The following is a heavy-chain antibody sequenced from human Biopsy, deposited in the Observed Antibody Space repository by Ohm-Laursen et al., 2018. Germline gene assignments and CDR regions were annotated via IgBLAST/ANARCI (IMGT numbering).Heavy chain of an antibody. CDR1: GGSISNNNYY. CDR2: IFYRGST. CDR3: ARDYDTSGYYYVS. J-gene: IGHJ5*02. D-gene: IGHD3-22*01. V-gene: IGHV4-39*01. Sequence: SDTLSLTCTVSGGSISNNNYYWGWIRQPPGKGLEWIGSIFYRGSTHYKPSLKSRINISVDTSKNKFSRKLISVTAADTAVYYCARDYDTSGYYYVSWGQGTLVTVSS.